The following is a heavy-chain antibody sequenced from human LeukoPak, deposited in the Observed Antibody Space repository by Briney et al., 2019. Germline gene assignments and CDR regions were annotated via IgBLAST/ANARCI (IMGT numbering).Heavy chain of an antibody. V-gene: IGHV4-4*07. CDR3: AREEFLHEIDSSGYFVY. Sequence: SETLSLTCTVSGGSITGYYWNWIRQPAGQGLAWLGRVYSSGVGNYNPSLTSRVTMSVDTSKNQFSLKLTSLTAADTAVYYCAREEFLHEIDSSGYFVYWGQGTLVTVSS. J-gene: IGHJ4*02. CDR1: GGSITGYY. CDR2: VYSSGVG. D-gene: IGHD3-22*01.